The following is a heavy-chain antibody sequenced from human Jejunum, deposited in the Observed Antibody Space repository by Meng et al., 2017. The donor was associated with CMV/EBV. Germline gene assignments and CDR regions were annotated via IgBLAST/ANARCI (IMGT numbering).Heavy chain of an antibody. CDR3: AKSQSLYSSGWYDY. Sequence: GFPFSPSAMTWVRQAPGKGLAWVSTIGGSSGSLYYADSVKGRFTISRDNSKNTLYLQMNSLRADDTAVYYCAKSQSLYSSGWYDYWGQGALVTVSS. V-gene: IGHV3-23*01. CDR1: GFPFSPSA. CDR2: IGGSSGSL. D-gene: IGHD6-19*01. J-gene: IGHJ4*02.